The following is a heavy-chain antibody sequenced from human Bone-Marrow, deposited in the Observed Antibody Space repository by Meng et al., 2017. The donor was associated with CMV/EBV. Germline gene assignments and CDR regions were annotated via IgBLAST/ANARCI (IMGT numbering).Heavy chain of an antibody. CDR3: ARVHAYLGYCSSTSCYLDY. CDR1: GFTFSSYE. CDR2: ISTSDSSV. Sequence: GGSLRLSCAASGFTFSSYEMNWVRQAPGKGLEWVSYISTSDSSVYYADSVKGRFTISRDNSKNTLYLQMNSLRAEDTAVYYCARVHAYLGYCSSTSCYLDYWGQGTLVTVSS. V-gene: IGHV3-48*03. D-gene: IGHD2-2*01. J-gene: IGHJ4*02.